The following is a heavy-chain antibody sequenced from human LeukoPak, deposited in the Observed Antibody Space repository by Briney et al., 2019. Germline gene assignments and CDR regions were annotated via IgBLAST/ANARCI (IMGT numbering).Heavy chain of an antibody. D-gene: IGHD4-17*01. Sequence: GGSLRLSCAASGFSFSGSAMHWVRQASGRGLEWVGRIKSKANNYATAYAASVKGRFTVSRDDSKNTAYLQMNSLKTEDTAVYYCTVYGDYGPDGFDVWGQGTMVTVSS. CDR1: GFSFSGSA. J-gene: IGHJ3*01. V-gene: IGHV3-73*01. CDR3: TVYGDYGPDGFDV. CDR2: IKSKANNYAT.